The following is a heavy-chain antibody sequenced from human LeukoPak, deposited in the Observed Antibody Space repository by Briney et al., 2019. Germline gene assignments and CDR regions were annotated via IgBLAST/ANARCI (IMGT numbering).Heavy chain of an antibody. CDR1: GGSISSGSYY. CDR3: AKGGGGRPFDD. D-gene: IGHD2-15*01. Sequence: PSETLSLTCIVSGGSISSGSYYWSWIRQPAGKGLEWIGRIYTSGNTNYNPSLKSRVTISVDTSKNQFSLKLSSVTAADTAVYYCAKGGGGRPFDDWGQGTLVTVSS. J-gene: IGHJ4*02. CDR2: IYTSGNT. V-gene: IGHV4-61*02.